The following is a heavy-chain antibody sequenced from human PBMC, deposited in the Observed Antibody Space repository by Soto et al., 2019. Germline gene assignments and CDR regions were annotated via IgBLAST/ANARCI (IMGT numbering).Heavy chain of an antibody. Sequence: GGSLRLSCAASGFTFSDYYMSWIRQAPGKGLEWVSYISSSSSYTNYADSVKGRFTISRDNAKNSLYLQMNSLRAEDTAVYYCARVETYSSGWCNDYWGQGTLVTVSS. J-gene: IGHJ4*02. V-gene: IGHV3-11*06. CDR3: ARVETYSSGWCNDY. CDR2: ISSSSSYT. CDR1: GFTFSDYY. D-gene: IGHD6-19*01.